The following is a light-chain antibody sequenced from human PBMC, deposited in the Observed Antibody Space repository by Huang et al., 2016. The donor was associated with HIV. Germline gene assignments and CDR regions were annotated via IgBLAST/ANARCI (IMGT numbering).Light chain of an antibody. CDR1: QNIDRN. J-gene: IGKJ2*01. V-gene: IGKV3-15*01. Sequence: EIVMTQSPVTLSVSPGERATLSCRASQNIDRNLAWYQQKSGQAPRRLIYGASTRATGIPARCSGSGSGTEFTLTISRLQSEDFVVYYCQRYNGWPPYTFGQGTKLEIK. CDR3: QRYNGWPPYT. CDR2: GAS.